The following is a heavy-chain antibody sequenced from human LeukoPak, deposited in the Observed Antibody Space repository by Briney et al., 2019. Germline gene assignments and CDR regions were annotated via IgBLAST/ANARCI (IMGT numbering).Heavy chain of an antibody. Sequence: GGSLRLSCAASGFTFTNYWMHWVRQAPGMGLVWVSRLPPDELDIIYADSVKGRFTISRDNSNNTLYLQMNSLRAEDTAVYYCAKLTTSWGQGTLVTVSS. J-gene: IGHJ4*02. CDR2: LPPDELDI. D-gene: IGHD4-11*01. CDR3: AKLTTS. V-gene: IGHV3-74*01. CDR1: GFTFTNYW.